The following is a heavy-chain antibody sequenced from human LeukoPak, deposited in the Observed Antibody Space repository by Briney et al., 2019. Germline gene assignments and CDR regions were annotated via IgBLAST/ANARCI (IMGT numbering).Heavy chain of an antibody. J-gene: IGHJ4*02. V-gene: IGHV7-4-1*02. D-gene: IGHD6-13*01. Sequence: ASVKVSCKASGYTFTGYYMHWVRQAPGQGLEWMGWINTNTGNPTYAQGFTGRFVFSLDTSVSTAYLQISSLKAEDTAVYYCARVGSIATAVDFGDYWGQGTLVTVSS. CDR2: INTNTGNP. CDR1: GYTFTGYY. CDR3: ARVGSIATAVDFGDY.